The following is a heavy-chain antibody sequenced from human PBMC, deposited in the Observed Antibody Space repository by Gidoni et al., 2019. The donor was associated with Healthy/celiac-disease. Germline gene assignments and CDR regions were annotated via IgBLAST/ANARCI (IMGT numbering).Heavy chain of an antibody. J-gene: IGHJ6*02. CDR3: ARDGASLLRYYGMDV. CDR2: IYSCGST. Sequence: EVQLVESGGGLVQPGGSLRLSCEAAGFTVSSNYMSWVRQAPGKGLEWVSVIYSCGSTYYADSVKGRFTISRDNSKNTLYLQMNSLRAEDTAVYYCARDGASLLRYYGMDVWGQGTTVTVSS. D-gene: IGHD3-3*01. CDR1: GFTVSSNY. V-gene: IGHV3-66*01.